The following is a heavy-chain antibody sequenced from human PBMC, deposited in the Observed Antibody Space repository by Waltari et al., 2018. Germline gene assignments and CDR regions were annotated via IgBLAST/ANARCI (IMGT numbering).Heavy chain of an antibody. J-gene: IGHJ4*02. CDR3: ARGDTSNWSASYFDF. D-gene: IGHD2-2*01. CDR2: IYFSGST. CDR1: AASISSYY. Sequence: QVRLQESGPGLVKPSETLSLTCTVSAASISSYYWSWIRQPPGKGLEWIAYIYFSGSTSYNPSLKSRVAISGDTSKKQFSLRLSSVTAADTAVYYCARGDTSNWSASYFDFWGQGILVSVSS. V-gene: IGHV4-59*01.